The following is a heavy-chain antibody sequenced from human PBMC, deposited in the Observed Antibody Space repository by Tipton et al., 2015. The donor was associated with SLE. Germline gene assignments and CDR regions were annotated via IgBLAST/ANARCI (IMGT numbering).Heavy chain of an antibody. CDR3: ARDHFAGDYQGEYYYYGMDV. Sequence: LRLSCTVSGGSISSYYWSWIRQPPGKGLEWIGYIYHSGSTYYNPSLKSRVTISVDRSKNQFSLKLSSVTAADTAVYYCARDHFAGDYQGEYYYYGMDVWGQGTTVTVSS. CDR2: IYHSGST. D-gene: IGHD4-17*01. CDR1: GGSISSYY. J-gene: IGHJ6*02. V-gene: IGHV4-59*12.